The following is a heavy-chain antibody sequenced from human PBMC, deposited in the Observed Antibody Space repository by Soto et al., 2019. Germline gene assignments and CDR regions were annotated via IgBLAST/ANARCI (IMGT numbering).Heavy chain of an antibody. J-gene: IGHJ6*02. CDR1: GFTFSSYS. Sequence: PGGSLRLSCAASGFTFSSYSMNWVRQAPGKGLEWVSYISSSSSTIYYADSVKGRFTISRDNAKNSLYLQMNSLRDEDTAVYYCARAYSSSSLYYYGMDVCGQGTTVTVSS. D-gene: IGHD6-6*01. V-gene: IGHV3-48*02. CDR3: ARAYSSSSLYYYGMDV. CDR2: ISSSSSTI.